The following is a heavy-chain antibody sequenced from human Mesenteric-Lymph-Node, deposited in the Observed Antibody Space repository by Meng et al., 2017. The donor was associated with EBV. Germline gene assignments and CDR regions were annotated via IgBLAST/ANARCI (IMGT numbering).Heavy chain of an antibody. D-gene: IGHD2-15*01. CDR2: ILPVFGTG. CDR3: ATDRCSGGSCYSRFDP. CDR1: GDTFSDYA. J-gene: IGHJ5*02. V-gene: IGHV1-69*06. Sequence: QVQLVQSGAEVKKTXSSVKVSCKASGDTFSDYAFSWVRQAPGQGLEWMGGILPVFGTGNYAQKFQGRVTITADKSTNTVYMELRSLRSEDTAVYYCATDRCSGGSCYSRFDPWGQGTLVTVAS.